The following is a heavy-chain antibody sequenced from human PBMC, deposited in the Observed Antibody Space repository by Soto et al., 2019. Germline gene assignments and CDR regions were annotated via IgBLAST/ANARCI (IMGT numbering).Heavy chain of an antibody. CDR2: ISGYNANT. Sequence: QVQLVQSGAEVKKPGASVKVSCKASGYSFTRYGISWVRQAPGQGLEWMGWISGYNANTNYPENLQGRVTMTTDTSTSTAYMEVRNLISDDTAVYYCARMVDVPYYYHGLDVWGQGTTVTVSS. V-gene: IGHV1-18*01. CDR3: ARMVDVPYYYHGLDV. D-gene: IGHD2-15*01. J-gene: IGHJ6*02. CDR1: GYSFTRYG.